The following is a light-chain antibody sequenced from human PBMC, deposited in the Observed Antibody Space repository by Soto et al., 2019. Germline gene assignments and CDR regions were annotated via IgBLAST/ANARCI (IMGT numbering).Light chain of an antibody. J-gene: IGKJ1*01. V-gene: IGKV1-5*03. CDR3: LQYSSHSWT. CDR1: QSIISW. Sequence: DIKMTQSPSTLSASVGDRVTIACRASQSIISWLAWYQQKPGKAPKLLIYKASTLKSGVPSRFSGSGSGTEFTLTISRLQPDDVATYYCLQYSSHSWTFGQGTKVDI. CDR2: KAS.